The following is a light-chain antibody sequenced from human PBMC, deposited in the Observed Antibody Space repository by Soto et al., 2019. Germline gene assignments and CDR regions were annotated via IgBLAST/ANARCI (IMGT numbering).Light chain of an antibody. J-gene: IGKJ1*01. CDR2: AAS. CDR1: QGIGSS. V-gene: IGKV1D-8*01. CDR3: QQYYSFPRT. Sequence: VIWMTQSPSLLSASTGDRVTISCRVSQGIGSSLAWYQQKPGKAPELLIYAASTLQSGVPSRFSGSGSGTDFTLTISCLQSEDFATYYCQQYYSFPRTFGQGTKVEIK.